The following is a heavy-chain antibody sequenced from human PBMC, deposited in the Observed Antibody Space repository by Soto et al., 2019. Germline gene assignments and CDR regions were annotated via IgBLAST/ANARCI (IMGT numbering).Heavy chain of an antibody. D-gene: IGHD4-17*01. J-gene: IGHJ6*02. CDR2: IYYSGST. Sequence: SETLSLTCTVSGGSISSSSYYWGWIRQPPGKGLEWIGSIYYSGSTYYNPSLKSRVTISVDTSKNQFSLKLSSVTAADTAVYYCARLTDYGDYYYYYGMDVWGQGTTVTVSS. CDR3: ARLTDYGDYYYYYGMDV. CDR1: GGSISSSSYY. V-gene: IGHV4-39*01.